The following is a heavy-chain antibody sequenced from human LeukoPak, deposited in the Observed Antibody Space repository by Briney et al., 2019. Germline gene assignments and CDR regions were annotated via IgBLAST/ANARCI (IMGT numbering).Heavy chain of an antibody. D-gene: IGHD5-24*01. J-gene: IGHJ4*02. CDR1: GFTFSSYS. CDR2: ISSSSSYI. CDR3: AATMTSSLSYY. Sequence: PGGSLRLSCAASGFTFSSYSMNWVRQAPGKGLEWVSSISSSSSYIYYADSVKGRFTISRDNARNTLYLQMNSLRADDTAVYYCAATMTSSLSYYWGQGTLVTVSS. V-gene: IGHV3-21*01.